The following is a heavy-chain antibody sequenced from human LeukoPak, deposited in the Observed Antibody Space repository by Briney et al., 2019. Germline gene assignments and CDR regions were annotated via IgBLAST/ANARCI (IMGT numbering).Heavy chain of an antibody. V-gene: IGHV5-51*01. CDR3: ARLITMVRGVMGYFDY. D-gene: IGHD3-10*01. J-gene: IGHJ4*02. Sequence: GESLKISCKGSGYSFTTYWIGWVRQMPGKGLEWMGIIYPGDSDTRYSPSFQGRVTISADKSISTAYLQWSSLKASDTAMYYCARLITMVRGVMGYFDYWGQGTLVTVSS. CDR1: GYSFTTYW. CDR2: IYPGDSDT.